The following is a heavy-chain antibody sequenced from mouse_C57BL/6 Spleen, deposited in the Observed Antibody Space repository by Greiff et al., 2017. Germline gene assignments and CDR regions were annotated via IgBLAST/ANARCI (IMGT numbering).Heavy chain of an antibody. D-gene: IGHD1-1*01. CDR2: ISDGGSYT. J-gene: IGHJ2*01. CDR1: GFTFSSYA. V-gene: IGHV5-4*03. Sequence: EVKLMESGGGLVKPGGSLKLSCAASGFTFSSYAMSWVRQTPEKRLEWVATISDGGSYTYYPDNVKGRFTISRDNDKNNLYLQMSHLKSEDTAMYYCARAYYDYFDYWGQGTTLTVSS. CDR3: ARAYYDYFDY.